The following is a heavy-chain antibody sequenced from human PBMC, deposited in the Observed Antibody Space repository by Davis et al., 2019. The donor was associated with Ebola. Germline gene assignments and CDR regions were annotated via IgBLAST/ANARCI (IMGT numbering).Heavy chain of an antibody. CDR2: IYTSGST. D-gene: IGHD2-8*02. J-gene: IGHJ4*02. CDR3: ARDHCTGAVCPGEFDY. CDR1: GGSISSGSYY. Sequence: PSETLSLTRTVSGGSISSGSYYWSWIRQPAGKGLEWIGHIYTSGSTNYNPSLKSRVTISVDTSKNQFSLKLSSVTAADTAVYYCARDHCTGAVCPGEFDYWGQGTLVTVSS. V-gene: IGHV4-61*09.